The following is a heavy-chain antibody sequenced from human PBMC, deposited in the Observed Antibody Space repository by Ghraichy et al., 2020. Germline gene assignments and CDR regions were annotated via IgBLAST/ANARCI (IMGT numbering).Heavy chain of an antibody. J-gene: IGHJ5*02. CDR1: GGSISSSNW. CDR2: IYHSGST. Sequence: SETLSLTCAVSGGSISSSNWWSWVRQPPGKGLEWIGEIYHSGSTNYNPSLKSRVTISVDKSKNQFSLKLSSVTAADTAVYYCARAYCSSTSCYGSGWFDPWGQGTLVTVSS. D-gene: IGHD2-2*01. CDR3: ARAYCSSTSCYGSGWFDP. V-gene: IGHV4-4*02.